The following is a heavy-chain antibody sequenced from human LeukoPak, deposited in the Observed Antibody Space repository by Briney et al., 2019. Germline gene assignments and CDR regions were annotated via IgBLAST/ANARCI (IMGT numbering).Heavy chain of an antibody. CDR1: GFTVSSNY. V-gene: IGHV3-53*01. D-gene: IGHD5-18*01. Sequence: GGSLRLSCAASGFTVSSNYMSWVRQVPGKGLEWVSVIYSGGSTYYADSVKGRFTISRDNSKNTLYLQMNSLRAEDTAVYYCARGPLDTAMPFDYWGQGTLVTVSS. CDR2: IYSGGST. CDR3: ARGPLDTAMPFDY. J-gene: IGHJ4*02.